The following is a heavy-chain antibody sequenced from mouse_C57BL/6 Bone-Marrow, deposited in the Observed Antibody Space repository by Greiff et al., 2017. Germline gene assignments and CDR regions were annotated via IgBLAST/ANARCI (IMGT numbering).Heavy chain of an antibody. CDR2: ISYDGSN. D-gene: IGHD1-1*01. V-gene: IGHV3-6*01. CDR1: GYSITSGYY. J-gene: IGHJ2*01. CDR3: AETYYGSSLDY. Sequence: EVKLVESGPGLVKPSQSLSLTCSVTGYSITSGYYWNWLRQFPGNKLEWMGYISYDGSNNYNPSLKNRISITRDTSKNQFFLKLNSVTTEDTATYYCAETYYGSSLDYWGQGTTLTVSS.